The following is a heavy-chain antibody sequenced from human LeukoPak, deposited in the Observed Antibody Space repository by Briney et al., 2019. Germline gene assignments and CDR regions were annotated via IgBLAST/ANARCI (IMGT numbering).Heavy chain of an antibody. J-gene: IGHJ4*02. CDR1: NGSISSGGYY. D-gene: IGHD2-8*02. CDR3: ARLPTDLLAFDY. V-gene: IGHV4-39*01. Sequence: PSQTLSLTCTVSNGSISSGGYYWGWIRQPLGKGLEWIASIYYSGSTYHNPSLKSRVTISVDTSKNQFSLRLSSVTAADTAVYYCARLPTDLLAFDYWGQGTLVTVSS. CDR2: IYYSGST.